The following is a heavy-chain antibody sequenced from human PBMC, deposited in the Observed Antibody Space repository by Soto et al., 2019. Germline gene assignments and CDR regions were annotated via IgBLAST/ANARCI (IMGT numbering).Heavy chain of an antibody. J-gene: IGHJ4*02. CDR1: GGSMSSYY. V-gene: IGHV4-59*01. D-gene: IGHD5-18*01. CDR3: DTAPSATIIVY. Sequence: SETLCVTCSGSGGSMSSYYWSWIRQPPGKGLEWIGYIYYSGSTNYNPSLKSRVTISVDTSKNQFSLKLSSVTAADTAVYYCDTAPSATIIVYWRQGPLVTV. CDR2: IYYSGST.